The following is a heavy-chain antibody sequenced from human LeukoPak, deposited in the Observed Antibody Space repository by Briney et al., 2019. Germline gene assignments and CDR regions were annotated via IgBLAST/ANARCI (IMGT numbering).Heavy chain of an antibody. CDR2: VHLDGRT. D-gene: IGHD6-25*01. V-gene: IGHV4-4*02. J-gene: IGHJ4*02. Sequence: PSGTLSLTCGVSGGSISSTNWWTWIRQPPGKGLEWIGEVHLDGRTNFNPSLKSRLTMSVDLSENHVSLKLTSVTAADTAVYYCAREGGFYRPLDYSGQGTLVTVSS. CDR3: AREGGFYRPLDY. CDR1: GGSISSTNW.